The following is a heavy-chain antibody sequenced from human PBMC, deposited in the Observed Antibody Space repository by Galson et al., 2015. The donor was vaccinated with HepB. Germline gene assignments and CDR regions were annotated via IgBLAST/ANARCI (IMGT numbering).Heavy chain of an antibody. J-gene: IGHJ6*02. CDR2: IKSKTDGGTT. Sequence: SLRLSCAASGFTLSNAWMSWVRQAPGKGLEWVGRIKSKTDGGTTDYAAPVKGRFTISRDDSKNTLYLQMNSLKTEDTAVYYCTTDGIAVADYYYYGMDVWGQGTTVTVSS. D-gene: IGHD6-19*01. V-gene: IGHV3-15*01. CDR1: GFTLSNAW. CDR3: TTDGIAVADYYYYGMDV.